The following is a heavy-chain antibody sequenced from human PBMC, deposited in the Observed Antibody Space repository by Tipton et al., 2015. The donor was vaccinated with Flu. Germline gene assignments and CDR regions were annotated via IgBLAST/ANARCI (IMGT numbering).Heavy chain of an antibody. CDR1: GYTFTSYG. D-gene: IGHD2-2*02. CDR2: ISAYNGNT. Sequence: QLVQSGAEVKKPGASVKVSCKASGYTFTSYGISWVRQAPGQGLEWMGWISAYNGNTNYAQKLQGRVTMTTDTSTSTAYMELRSLRSDDTAVYYCARDLNPDGYCSSPSCYSYGMDVWGQGTTVPVSS. J-gene: IGHJ6*02. V-gene: IGHV1-18*01. CDR3: ARDLNPDGYCSSPSCYSYGMDV.